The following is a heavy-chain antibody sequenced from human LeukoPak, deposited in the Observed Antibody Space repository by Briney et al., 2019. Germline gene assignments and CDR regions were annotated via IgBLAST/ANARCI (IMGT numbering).Heavy chain of an antibody. D-gene: IGHD1-1*01. J-gene: IGHJ5*02. CDR3: ARGLWRTTYWFDP. Sequence: SETLSLTCTVSGYSISSYYWSWIRQPPGKGLEWIGYIYYSGSTNYNPSLKSRVTISVDTSKNQFSLKLSSVTAADTAVYYCARGLWRTTYWFDPWGQGTLVTVSS. CDR2: IYYSGST. CDR1: GYSISSYY. V-gene: IGHV4-59*01.